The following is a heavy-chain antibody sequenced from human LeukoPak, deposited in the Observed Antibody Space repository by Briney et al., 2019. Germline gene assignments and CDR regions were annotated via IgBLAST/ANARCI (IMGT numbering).Heavy chain of an antibody. CDR1: GFAFSSYW. J-gene: IGHJ5*02. D-gene: IGHD6-13*01. CDR3: ARGHSSSPNWFDP. Sequence: GGSLRLSCAASGFAFSSYWMSWVRQAPGKGLEWVASIKQDGSEKYYVDSVKGRFTISRDNAKSSLYLQMNSLRAEDTAVYYCARGHSSSPNWFDPWGQGTLVTVSS. V-gene: IGHV3-7*04. CDR2: IKQDGSEK.